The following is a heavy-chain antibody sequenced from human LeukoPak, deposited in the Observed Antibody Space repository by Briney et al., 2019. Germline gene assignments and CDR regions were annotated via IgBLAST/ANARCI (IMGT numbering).Heavy chain of an antibody. CDR1: GYTFTSYA. CDR3: VRGSDYYYYYMDV. Sequence: GASVKVSCKASGYTFTSYAIYWVRQATGQGLEWMGWMNPNGGKIGYAQKFQGRVTITRNTSISTTYMELSSLRSEDTAVYYCVRGSDYYYYYMDVWGKGTTVTVSS. V-gene: IGHV1-8*03. J-gene: IGHJ6*03. CDR2: MNPNGGKI.